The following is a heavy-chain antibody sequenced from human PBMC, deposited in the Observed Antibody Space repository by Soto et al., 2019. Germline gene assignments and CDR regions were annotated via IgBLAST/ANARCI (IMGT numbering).Heavy chain of an antibody. CDR3: ASLDIVFAY. CDR1: GYTFTSND. J-gene: IGHJ4*02. CDR2: INPSGGST. D-gene: IGHD2-15*01. Sequence: ASVKVSCKESGYTFTSNDMQWVRQAPGQGLEWMGIINPSGGSTSYAQKFQGRVTMTRDTSTSTVYMELSSLRSEDTAVYYCASLDIVFAYWGQGTLVTVSS. V-gene: IGHV1-46*01.